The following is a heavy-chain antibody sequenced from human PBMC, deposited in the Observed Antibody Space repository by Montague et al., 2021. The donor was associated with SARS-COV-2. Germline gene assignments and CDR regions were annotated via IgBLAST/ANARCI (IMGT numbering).Heavy chain of an antibody. CDR1: GGSISSYY. CDR3: ARHPHYDSLNGPSDF. D-gene: IGHD3-9*01. CDR2: VLYNKGT. V-gene: IGHV4-59*08. J-gene: IGHJ4*02. Sequence: SETLSLTCTVSGGSISSYYWSWFRQPPGKGLEWVGDVLYNKGTNFNPSLQSRVAISVDTSKKQFSLRLNSVTAADTAFYYCARHPHYDSLNGPSDFWGQGTLVTVSS.